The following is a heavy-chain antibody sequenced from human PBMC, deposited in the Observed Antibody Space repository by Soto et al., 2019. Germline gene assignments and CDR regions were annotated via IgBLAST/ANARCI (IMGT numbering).Heavy chain of an antibody. CDR3: ASPARNYDFWSGYSFDI. CDR1: GYTFTSYY. Sequence: ASVKVSCKASGYTFTSYYMHWVRQAPGQGLEWMGWMNPNSGNTGYAQKFQGRVTMTRNTSISTAYMELSSLRSEDTAVYYCASPARNYDFWSGYSFDIWGQGTMVTVS. D-gene: IGHD3-3*01. J-gene: IGHJ3*02. CDR2: MNPNSGNT. V-gene: IGHV1-8*02.